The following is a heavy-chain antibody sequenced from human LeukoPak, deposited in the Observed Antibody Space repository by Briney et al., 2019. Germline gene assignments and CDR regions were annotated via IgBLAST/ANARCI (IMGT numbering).Heavy chain of an antibody. CDR2: ISYSGGT. Sequence: SETLSLTCTVSVGSMCNSSERWMRQPPGKGLEWIGYISYSGGTNYNPSLKSRVTISVDTSKNQFSLKLSSVTAADTAVYYCARRGSSSWYWHAFDIWGQGTMVTVSS. D-gene: IGHD6-13*01. J-gene: IGHJ3*02. CDR3: ARRGSSSWYWHAFDI. V-gene: IGHV4-59*08. CDR1: VGSMCNSS.